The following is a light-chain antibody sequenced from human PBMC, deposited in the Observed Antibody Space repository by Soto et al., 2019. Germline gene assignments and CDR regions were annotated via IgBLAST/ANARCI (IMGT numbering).Light chain of an antibody. CDR2: SAS. J-gene: IGKJ1*01. V-gene: IGKV1-39*01. Sequence: DIQMTQSPSSLSASVGDRVTITCRASQSISSYLNWYQQKPGRAPNLLIYSASTLHSGVPSRFSGSGSGTDFTLTISSLQPEDFATCYCQQTFSTLWTFGQGTKVDIK. CDR1: QSISSY. CDR3: QQTFSTLWT.